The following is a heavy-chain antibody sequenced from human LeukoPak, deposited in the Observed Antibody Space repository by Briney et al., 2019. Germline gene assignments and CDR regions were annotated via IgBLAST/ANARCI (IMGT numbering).Heavy chain of an antibody. Sequence: GGSLRLSCTASGFTFGDYAMSWVRQAPGKGLEWVGFIRRKSYGGTTEYAASVKGRFTISRDDSKSIAYLQMNSLNTEDTAVYYCTRVEMVAFYSYYMDVWGKGTTVTISS. V-gene: IGHV3-49*04. J-gene: IGHJ6*03. CDR1: GFTFGDYA. CDR2: IRRKSYGGTT. D-gene: IGHD5-24*01. CDR3: TRVEMVAFYSYYMDV.